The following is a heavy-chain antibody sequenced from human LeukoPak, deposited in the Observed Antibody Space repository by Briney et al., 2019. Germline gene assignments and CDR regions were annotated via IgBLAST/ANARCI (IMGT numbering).Heavy chain of an antibody. CDR1: GYSFTSYD. V-gene: IGHV1-8*01. CDR3: AAHTYYFSSGSFGH. D-gene: IGHD3-10*01. Sequence: ASVTVSYMASGYSFTSYDINWVRQATGQGPEWIGWMNPSNGNTGYAQRSQGRVTMTMDTSTSTAYLELSILRSEDTAVYYCAAHTYYFSSGSFGHWGQGTLVTVSS. CDR2: MNPSNGNT. J-gene: IGHJ4*02.